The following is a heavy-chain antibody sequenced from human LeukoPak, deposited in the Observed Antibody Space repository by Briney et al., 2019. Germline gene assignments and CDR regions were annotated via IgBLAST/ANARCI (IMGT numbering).Heavy chain of an antibody. Sequence: PGGSLRLSCAASGFTFSSYTMNWVRQAPGKGLEWVSSISSSSSYIYYADSVKGRFTISRDNSKNTLYLQMNSLRAEDTAVYYCAKDSVILTGYPYYFDYWGQGTLVTVSS. D-gene: IGHD3-9*01. CDR2: ISSSSSYI. V-gene: IGHV3-21*04. J-gene: IGHJ4*02. CDR1: GFTFSSYT. CDR3: AKDSVILTGYPYYFDY.